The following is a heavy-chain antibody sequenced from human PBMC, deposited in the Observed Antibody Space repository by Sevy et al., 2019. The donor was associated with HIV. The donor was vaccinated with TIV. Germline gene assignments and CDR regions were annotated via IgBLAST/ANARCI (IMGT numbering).Heavy chain of an antibody. Sequence: ASVKVSCAASGFTFSSYWMHWVRQAPGKGLVWVSRINSDGSSTSYADSVKGRFTISRDNAKNTLYLQMNSLRAEDTAVYYCAREEYYGSGSYYNGDAFDIWGQGTMVTVSS. CDR3: AREEYYGSGSYYNGDAFDI. CDR2: INSDGSST. V-gene: IGHV3-74*01. CDR1: GFTFSSYW. J-gene: IGHJ3*02. D-gene: IGHD3-10*01.